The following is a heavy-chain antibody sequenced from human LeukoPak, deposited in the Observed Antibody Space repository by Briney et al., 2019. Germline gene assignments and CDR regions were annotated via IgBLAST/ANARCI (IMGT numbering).Heavy chain of an antibody. V-gene: IGHV3-23*01. D-gene: IGHD3-10*01. CDR3: ADLYGSGRSVRGGGFDI. J-gene: IGHJ3*02. Sequence: PGGPLRLSCAASGFTFSIYAMSWVRQAPGKGLEWVSAIGGSGGSTYYADSVKGRFTISRDNSKNTLFLQMNSLRAEDTAVYYCADLYGSGRSVRGGGFDIWGQGTMVTVSS. CDR1: GFTFSIYA. CDR2: IGGSGGST.